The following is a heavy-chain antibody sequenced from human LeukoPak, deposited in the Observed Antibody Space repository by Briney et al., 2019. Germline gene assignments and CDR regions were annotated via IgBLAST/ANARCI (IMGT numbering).Heavy chain of an antibody. CDR3: AQSGYSGYDYPS. CDR2: ISGDGGYT. V-gene: IGHV3-23*01. J-gene: IGHJ5*02. CDR1: GFTFSSHA. D-gene: IGHD5-12*01. Sequence: GGSLRLSCAASGFTFSSHAMAWVRQAPGKGLEWVSVISGDGGYTSYGDSVKGRFTISRDDSKNTLYLQMNSLRVEDAAVYYCAQSGYSGYDYPSWGQETLVTVSS.